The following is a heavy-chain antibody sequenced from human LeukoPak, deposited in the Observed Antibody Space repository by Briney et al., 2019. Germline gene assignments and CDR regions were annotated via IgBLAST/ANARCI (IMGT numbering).Heavy chain of an antibody. D-gene: IGHD2-21*01. CDR1: GFTFDHHS. CDR2: ITWDSSRI. Sequence: GGSLRLSCATSGFTFDHHSMHWVRQPPGKGLEWVSLITWDSSRIHYSGSVEGRFTISRDNSKSSLYLQMDSLRTEDTALYYCAKNNAGGDYYHRWGQGTLVTVS. CDR3: AKNNAGGDYYHR. J-gene: IGHJ4*02. V-gene: IGHV3-43*01.